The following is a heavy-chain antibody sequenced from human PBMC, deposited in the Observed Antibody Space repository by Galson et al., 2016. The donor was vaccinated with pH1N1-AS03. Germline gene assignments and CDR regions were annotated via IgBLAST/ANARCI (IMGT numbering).Heavy chain of an antibody. V-gene: IGHV3-15*01. CDR2: IKSKSDGGTT. CDR3: STDETFYYYYGMDV. J-gene: IGHJ6*02. CDR1: GFTFSTYW. Sequence: SLRLSCAVSGFTFSTYWMSWVRQAPGKGLEWVGRIKSKSDGGTTDYAAPVKARFTISRDDSKNTLYLQMNSLKTEDTAVYYCSTDETFYYYYGMDVWGRGTTVTVSS.